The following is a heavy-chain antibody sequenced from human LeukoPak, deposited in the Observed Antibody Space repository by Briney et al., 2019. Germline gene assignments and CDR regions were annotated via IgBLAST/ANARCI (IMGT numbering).Heavy chain of an antibody. J-gene: IGHJ4*02. CDR3: ARDYSYGYGYFDY. D-gene: IGHD5-18*01. CDR1: GFTVSSNY. V-gene: IGHV3-53*01. Sequence: GGSLRLSCAASGFTVSSNYMNWVRQAPGEGLGWVPVIYSGGNTYYADSVKGRFTISRDNSKNTLYLQMNSLKAEDTAVYYCARDYSYGYGYFDYWGQGTLVTVSS. CDR2: IYSGGNT.